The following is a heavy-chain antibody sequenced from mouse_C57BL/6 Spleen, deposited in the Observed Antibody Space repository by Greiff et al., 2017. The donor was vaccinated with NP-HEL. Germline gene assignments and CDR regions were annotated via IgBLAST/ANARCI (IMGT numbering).Heavy chain of an antibody. Sequence: QVQRKESGPELVKPGASVKISCKASGYAFSSSWMNWVKQRPGKGLEWIGRIYPGDGDTNYNGMFKGKATLTADKSSSTAYMQLSSLTSEDSAVYFCARGGTYPYYYAMDYWGQGTSVTVSS. J-gene: IGHJ4*01. CDR1: GYAFSSSW. D-gene: IGHD3-3*01. CDR2: IYPGDGDT. CDR3: ARGGTYPYYYAMDY. V-gene: IGHV1-82*01.